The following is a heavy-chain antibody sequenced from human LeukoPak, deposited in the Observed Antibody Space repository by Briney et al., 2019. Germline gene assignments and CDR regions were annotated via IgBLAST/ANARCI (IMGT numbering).Heavy chain of an antibody. Sequence: SVKVSCKASGYTFTGKYMHWVRQAPGQGLEWMGGIIPIFGTANYAQKFQGRVTITADESTSTAYMELSSLRSEDTAVYYCARDKDFNWFDPWGQGTLVTVSS. J-gene: IGHJ5*02. D-gene: IGHD3-3*01. CDR3: ARDKDFNWFDP. CDR1: GYTFTGKY. V-gene: IGHV1-69*13. CDR2: IIPIFGTA.